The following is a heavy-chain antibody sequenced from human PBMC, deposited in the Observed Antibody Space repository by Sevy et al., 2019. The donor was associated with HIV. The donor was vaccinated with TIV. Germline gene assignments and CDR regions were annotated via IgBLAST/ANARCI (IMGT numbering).Heavy chain of an antibody. J-gene: IGHJ4*01. CDR2: INHGGST. D-gene: IGHD3-22*01. CDR3: ARGYDAGPLIY. Sequence: SETLSLTCTVYGGSFSADYWTWIRQPPGKGREWIGEINHGGSTNYNPSLKSRVTISLDTSKNQFSLRLTSVTAADTAVFYCARGYDAGPLIYWGHGTLVTVSS. CDR1: GGSFSADY. V-gene: IGHV4-34*01.